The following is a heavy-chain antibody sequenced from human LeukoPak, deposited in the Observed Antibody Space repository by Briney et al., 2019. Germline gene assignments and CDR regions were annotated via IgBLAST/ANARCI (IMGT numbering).Heavy chain of an antibody. J-gene: IGHJ6*02. CDR3: ARGFFVSWWYRDYYGMDV. CDR2: ISYDGSNK. Sequence: GGSLRLSCAASGFTFSSYAMHWVRQAPGKGLGWVAVISYDGSNKYYADSVKGRFTISRDNSKNTLYLQMNSLRAEDTAVYYCARGFFVSWWYRDYYGMDVWGQGTTVTVSS. D-gene: IGHD2-15*01. CDR1: GFTFSSYA. V-gene: IGHV3-30-3*01.